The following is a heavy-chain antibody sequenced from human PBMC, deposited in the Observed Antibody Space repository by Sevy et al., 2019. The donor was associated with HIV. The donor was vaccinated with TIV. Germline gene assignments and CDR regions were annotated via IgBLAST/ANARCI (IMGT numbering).Heavy chain of an antibody. V-gene: IGHV3-7*01. Sequence: GGSLRLSCVASGSSFAIHWMSWVRQAPGKGLEWVAKINQDGGQKYYVDSVKGRFTISRDNAKSSLYLQMNSLRVEDTALYYCARDPDPVPGVAFDVWGQGTMVTVSS. CDR2: INQDGGQK. CDR3: ARDPDPVPGVAFDV. CDR1: GSSFAIHW. J-gene: IGHJ3*01.